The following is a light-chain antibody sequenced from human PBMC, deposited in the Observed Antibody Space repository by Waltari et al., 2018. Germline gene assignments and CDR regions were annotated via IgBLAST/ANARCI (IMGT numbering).Light chain of an antibody. J-gene: IGKJ2*01. Sequence: DVRMTQSPSTLSASVGDRVTITCRASQSINKWVAWYQQKPGKAPKLLIYKASSLESGVPSRFSCSGSGTDFTLTISSLQTDDFATYYCQHYSTYSKAFGQGTKLE. CDR2: KAS. CDR1: QSINKW. V-gene: IGKV1-5*03. CDR3: QHYSTYSKA.